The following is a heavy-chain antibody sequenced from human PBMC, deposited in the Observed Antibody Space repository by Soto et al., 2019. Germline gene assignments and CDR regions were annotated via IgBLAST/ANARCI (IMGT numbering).Heavy chain of an antibody. J-gene: IGHJ6*02. CDR3: VQSRCGGDCLQSYSSHSYYGLDV. CDR2: IYWDDDK. Sequence: QITLKESGPPLVKPTQTLTLTCTFSGFSLSTTGVGVGWIRQPPGKALEWLALIYWDDDKRYNPSLNSRLTSAKDTSKNQVVLAMTNMDPVDTATYYCVQSRCGGDCLQSYSSHSYYGLDVWGQGTTVTVSS. CDR1: GFSLSTTGVG. D-gene: IGHD2-21*02. V-gene: IGHV2-5*02.